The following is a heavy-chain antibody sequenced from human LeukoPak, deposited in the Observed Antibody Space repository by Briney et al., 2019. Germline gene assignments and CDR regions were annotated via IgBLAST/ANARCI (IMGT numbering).Heavy chain of an antibody. V-gene: IGHV3-23*01. CDR2: ISGSGGRT. CDR3: GRDPNGDYIGAFDF. J-gene: IGHJ3*01. CDR1: GFTFSNYA. D-gene: IGHD4-17*01. Sequence: GGSLRLSCAACGFTFSNYAFVWVRQAPGKGLEWVSAISGSGGRTIHADSVKGRFTISRDNSRNTLYLQMNSLRADGTAIYYCGRDPNGDYIGAFDFWGQGTMVSVSS.